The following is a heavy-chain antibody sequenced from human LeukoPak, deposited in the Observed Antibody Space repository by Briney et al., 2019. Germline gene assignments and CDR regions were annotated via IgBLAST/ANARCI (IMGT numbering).Heavy chain of an antibody. J-gene: IGHJ4*02. CDR2: LHINGST. CDR1: GFSVRGHF. D-gene: IGHD3-9*01. V-gene: IGHV3-53*01. Sequence: GGSLRLSCAASGFSVRGHFMPWVRQAPGKGLEWVSSLHINGSTDYADSVKGRFTISRDNSENTLSLQMDSLRAEDSALYYCATSPPPDILTGFYFYFNYWGQGTLVSVSS. CDR3: ATSPPPDILTGFYFYFNY.